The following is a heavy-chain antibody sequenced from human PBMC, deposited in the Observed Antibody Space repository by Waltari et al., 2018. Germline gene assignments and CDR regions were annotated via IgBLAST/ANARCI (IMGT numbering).Heavy chain of an antibody. Sequence: QVQLQQSGPGLVKPSPTLSLTCAISGDSVSSNSAAWNWIRQSPSRGLEWLGRTYYRSKWYNDYAVSVKSRITINPDTSKNQFSLQLNSVTPEDTAVYYCARAITGSWANYYYYMDVWGKGTTVTISS. CDR1: GDSVSSNSAA. CDR2: TYYRSKWYN. D-gene: IGHD1-20*01. CDR3: ARAITGSWANYYYYMDV. J-gene: IGHJ6*03. V-gene: IGHV6-1*01.